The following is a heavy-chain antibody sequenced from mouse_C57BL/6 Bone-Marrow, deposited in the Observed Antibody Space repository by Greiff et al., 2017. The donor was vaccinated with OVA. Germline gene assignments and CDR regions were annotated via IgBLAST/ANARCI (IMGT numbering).Heavy chain of an antibody. J-gene: IGHJ1*03. D-gene: IGHD1-1*01. CDR3: ARPYYYGSSYWYFDV. CDR2: ISRGGSYT. Sequence: EVQRVESGGDLVKPGGSLKLSCAASGFTFSSYGMSWVRQTPDKRLEWVATISRGGSYTYYPDSVKGRFTISRDNAKNTVYLQMSSLKSDGTAMYYCARPYYYGSSYWYFDVWGTGTTVTVSS. V-gene: IGHV5-6*01. CDR1: GFTFSSYG.